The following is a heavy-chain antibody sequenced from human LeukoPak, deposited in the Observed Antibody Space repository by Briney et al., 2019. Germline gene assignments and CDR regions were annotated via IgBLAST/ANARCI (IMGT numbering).Heavy chain of an antibody. CDR3: AIQPWGSGNNWYFDL. V-gene: IGHV1-2*02. J-gene: IGHJ2*01. CDR2: ISPNSGGT. CDR1: GYTFTAYY. Sequence: ASVKVSCKASGYTFTAYYIHWVRQAPGQGLEWMGWISPNSGGTDYAQKFQGRVTMTRDTSISTTYVELSSLTSVDTAAYYCAIQPWGSGNNWYFDLWGRGTLVTVSS. D-gene: IGHD7-27*01.